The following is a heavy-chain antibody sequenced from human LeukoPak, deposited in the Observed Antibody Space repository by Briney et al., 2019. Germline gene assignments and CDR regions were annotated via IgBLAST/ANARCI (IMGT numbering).Heavy chain of an antibody. CDR3: AKDYHDIVVVPAAIMDY. CDR2: ISGSGGST. CDR1: GFTFSNYG. V-gene: IGHV3-23*01. Sequence: GGSLRLSCAASGFTFSNYGMSWVRQAPGKGLERVSGISGSGGSTYYADSVKGRFTISRDNSKNTLYVQMNSLRAEDTAVYYCAKDYHDIVVVPAAIMDYWGQGTLVTVSS. J-gene: IGHJ4*02. D-gene: IGHD2-2*01.